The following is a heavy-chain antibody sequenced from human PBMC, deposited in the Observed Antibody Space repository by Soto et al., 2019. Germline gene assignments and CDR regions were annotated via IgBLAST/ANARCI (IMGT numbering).Heavy chain of an antibody. D-gene: IGHD6-13*01. Sequence: QVQLVQSGAEVKKPGSSVKVSCKASGGTFSSYAISWVRQSPGQGLEWMGGIIPIFGTANYEQKFQGRVTIAADESTSTAYMELSSLRSEGTAVYYGARASGIAAAGDYYYGMDVWGQGTTVIVPS. V-gene: IGHV1-69*01. CDR2: IIPIFGTA. CDR1: GGTFSSYA. CDR3: ARASGIAAAGDYYYGMDV. J-gene: IGHJ6*02.